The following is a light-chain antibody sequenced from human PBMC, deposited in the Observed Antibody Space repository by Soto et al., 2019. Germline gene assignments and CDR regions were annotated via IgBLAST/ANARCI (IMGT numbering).Light chain of an antibody. CDR3: SSYTSSSTLP. CDR2: DVS. CDR1: SSDVGGYNY. V-gene: IGLV2-14*01. J-gene: IGLJ1*01. Sequence: QSALTQPASVSGSPEQSITISCTGTSSDVGGYNYVSWYQQHPGKAPKLMIYDVSNRPSGVSNRFSGSKSGNTASLTISGLQAEDEADYYCSSYTSSSTLPFGTGTKLTVL.